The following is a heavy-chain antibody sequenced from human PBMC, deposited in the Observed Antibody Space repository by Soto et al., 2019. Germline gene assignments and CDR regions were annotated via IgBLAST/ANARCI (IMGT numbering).Heavy chain of an antibody. Sequence: GGSLRLSCAASGFTFSSYWMSWVRQAPGKGLEWVANIKQDGSEKYHVDSVKGRFTISRDNAKNSLYLQMNSLRAEDTAVYYCARESTFSTVPHYYYYGMDVWGQGTTVTVSS. CDR1: GFTFSSYW. D-gene: IGHD4-4*01. J-gene: IGHJ6*02. CDR2: IKQDGSEK. V-gene: IGHV3-7*01. CDR3: ARESTFSTVPHYYYYGMDV.